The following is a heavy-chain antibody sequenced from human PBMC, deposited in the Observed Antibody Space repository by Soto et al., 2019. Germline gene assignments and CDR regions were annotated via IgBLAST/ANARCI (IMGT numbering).Heavy chain of an antibody. Sequence: LVPLSLTSTFPGGSIIAISNRHCSCIPQTSGKGLEWIGYMSYSGYTSYNPSLKSRVIISVDTSKNQFSLSLTSVTAADTAVYYCATQGFGVLHGLVDVWGQGTTVTVSS. CDR2: MSYSGYT. D-gene: IGHD3-10*01. CDR3: ATQGFGVLHGLVDV. CDR1: GGSIIAISNRH. V-gene: IGHV4-59*08. J-gene: IGHJ6*02.